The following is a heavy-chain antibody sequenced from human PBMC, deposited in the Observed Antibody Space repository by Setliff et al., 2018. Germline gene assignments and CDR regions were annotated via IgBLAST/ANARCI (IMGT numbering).Heavy chain of an antibody. CDR1: GFTFSSYA. Sequence: GGSLRLSCAASGFTFSSYAMTWVRQSPGKGLEWVSSIRGSGERTFYLGSVKGRFTISRDNSKNMLYLQMSSLRAEDTAVYYCGRDPNGDYIGAFVMWGQGTMVTVSS. V-gene: IGHV3-23*01. CDR2: IRGSGERT. D-gene: IGHD4-17*01. J-gene: IGHJ3*02. CDR3: GRDPNGDYIGAFVM.